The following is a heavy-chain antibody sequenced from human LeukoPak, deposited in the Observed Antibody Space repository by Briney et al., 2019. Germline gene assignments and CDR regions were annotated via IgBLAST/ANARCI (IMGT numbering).Heavy chain of an antibody. V-gene: IGHV3-43D*03. J-gene: IGHJ2*01. D-gene: IGHD6-6*01. Sequence: GSLRLSLAASGFTFDDYAMHRVRQTPGKGLEWVPLIWWDGGSTHYADSVKGRFTISRDNSKNSLYLQMNSLRAEDTALYYCAKDGSALATRPYWYFDLWGRGTLVTVSS. CDR2: IWWDGGST. CDR3: AKDGSALATRPYWYFDL. CDR1: GFTFDDYA.